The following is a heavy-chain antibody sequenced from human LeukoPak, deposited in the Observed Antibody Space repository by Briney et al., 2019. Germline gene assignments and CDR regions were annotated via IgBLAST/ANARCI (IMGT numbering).Heavy chain of an antibody. Sequence: GGSLRLSCAASGFTFSSYSMNWVRQAPGKGLEWVSSISSSSSYIYYADSVKGRFTISRDNAKNSLYLQMNSLRAEDTALYYCAKDEYRYCSGGSCYSFDYWGREPWSPSPQ. V-gene: IGHV3-21*04. CDR1: GFTFSSYS. J-gene: IGHJ4*02. CDR3: AKDEYRYCSGGSCYSFDY. CDR2: ISSSSSYI. D-gene: IGHD2-15*01.